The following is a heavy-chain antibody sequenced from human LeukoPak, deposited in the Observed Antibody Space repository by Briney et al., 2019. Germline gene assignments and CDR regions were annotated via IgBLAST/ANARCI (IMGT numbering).Heavy chain of an antibody. CDR2: ISNSGGRT. Sequence: GGSLRLSCAASEFTCSSYAMSWVRQAPGKGLEWVSSISNSGGRTFYTDSVKGRFTISRDNSKITLYPQMNSLRAEDTAVYYCARGSSTAAYWGQGTLVTVSS. J-gene: IGHJ4*02. V-gene: IGHV3-23*01. CDR3: ARGSSTAAY. CDR1: EFTCSSYA. D-gene: IGHD6-13*01.